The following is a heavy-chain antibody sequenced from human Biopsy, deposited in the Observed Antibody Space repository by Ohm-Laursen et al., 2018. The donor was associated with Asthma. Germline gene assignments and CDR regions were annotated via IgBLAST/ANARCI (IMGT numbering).Heavy chain of an antibody. CDR3: ALSQFDY. CDR2: INAGNGNT. CDR1: GYTFINYA. V-gene: IGHV1-3*01. J-gene: IGHJ4*02. Sequence: AASVKVSCKASGYTFINYAIHWVRQAPGQRLEWMGWINAGNGNTKYSQKVQGRVTITRDTSTSTVYMELSSLRSEDTAVYYCALSQFDYWGQGTLLTVSS.